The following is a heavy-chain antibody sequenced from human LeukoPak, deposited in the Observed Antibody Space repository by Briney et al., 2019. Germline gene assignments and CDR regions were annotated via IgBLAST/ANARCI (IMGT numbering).Heavy chain of an antibody. J-gene: IGHJ4*02. V-gene: IGHV4-59*01. D-gene: IGHD3-9*01. CDR2: IYYSGNT. CDR1: GGSISSYY. CDR3: ARSGALTGYLY. Sequence: SETLSLTCTVSGGSISSYYWSWIRQPPGKGLEWIGYIYYSGNTNYSPSLKSRVTISVDTSKNQFSLKLSSVTAADTAVYYCARSGALTGYLYWGQGTLVTVSS.